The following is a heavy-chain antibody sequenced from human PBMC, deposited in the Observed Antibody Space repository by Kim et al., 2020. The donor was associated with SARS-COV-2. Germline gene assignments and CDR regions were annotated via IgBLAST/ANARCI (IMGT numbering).Heavy chain of an antibody. D-gene: IGHD6-6*01. Sequence: GGSLRLSCAASGVIFNNYAMTWVRQAPGKGLEWVSLISGSGDSTFYADSVKGRFTISRDNSKSTLYLQMNSLRAEDTAIYYCAKDLAARNTFDYWGQGSLVSVSS. J-gene: IGHJ4*02. CDR1: GVIFNNYA. CDR2: ISGSGDST. V-gene: IGHV3-23*01. CDR3: AKDLAARNTFDY.